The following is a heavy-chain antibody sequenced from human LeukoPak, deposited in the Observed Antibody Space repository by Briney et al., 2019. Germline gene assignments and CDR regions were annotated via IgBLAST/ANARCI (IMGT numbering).Heavy chain of an antibody. J-gene: IGHJ5*02. Sequence: GGSLRLSCAASGFTFSSYEMNWVRQAPGKGLEWVSYISSSGSTIYYADSEKGRFTISRDNAKNSLYLQMNSLRAEGTAVYYCARETVVVVPAAMWDWFDPWGQGTLVTVSS. V-gene: IGHV3-48*03. CDR1: GFTFSSYE. CDR2: ISSSGSTI. D-gene: IGHD2-2*01. CDR3: ARETVVVVPAAMWDWFDP.